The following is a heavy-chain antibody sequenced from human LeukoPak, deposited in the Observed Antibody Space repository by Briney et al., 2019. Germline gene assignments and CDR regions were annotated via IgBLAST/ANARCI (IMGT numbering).Heavy chain of an antibody. J-gene: IGHJ3*02. D-gene: IGHD3-22*01. V-gene: IGHV5-51*01. CDR3: ARRLYEYYYDSSGYLRAFDI. CDR2: IYPGDSDT. CDR1: GYSFTSYW. Sequence: GESLKISCKGSGYSFTSYWIGWVRQMSGKGLEWMGIIYPGDSDTRYSPSFQGQVTISADKSISTAYLQWSSLKASDTAMYYCARRLYEYYYDSSGYLRAFDIWGQGTMVTVSS.